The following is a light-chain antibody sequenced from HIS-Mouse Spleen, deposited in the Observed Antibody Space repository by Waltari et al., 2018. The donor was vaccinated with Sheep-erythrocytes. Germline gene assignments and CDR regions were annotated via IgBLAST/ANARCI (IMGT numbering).Light chain of an antibody. CDR2: DVS. CDR1: SSDVGGYNY. V-gene: IGLV2-11*01. CDR3: CSYAGSYNHV. J-gene: IGLJ1*01. Sequence: QSALTQPRSVSGSPGQSVTLSCTGTSSDVGGYNYVSWYQQHPGKAPKIMIYDVSKRPSGVPDRFSGSKSGNTASLTISGLQAEDEADYYCCSYAGSYNHVFATGTKVTVL.